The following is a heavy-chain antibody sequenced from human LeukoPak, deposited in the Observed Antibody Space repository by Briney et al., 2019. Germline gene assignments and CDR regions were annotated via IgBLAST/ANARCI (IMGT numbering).Heavy chain of an antibody. CDR1: GYTFTSYG. J-gene: IGHJ3*02. Sequence: GASVKVSCKASGYTFTSYGISWVRQAPGQGLEWMGWISAYNGNTNYAQKLQGRVTMTTDTSTSTAYMELRSLRSDDTAVYYCARVADPQGYARGGFDIWGQGTMVTVSS. D-gene: IGHD2-2*01. CDR2: ISAYNGNT. V-gene: IGHV1-18*01. CDR3: ARVADPQGYARGGFDI.